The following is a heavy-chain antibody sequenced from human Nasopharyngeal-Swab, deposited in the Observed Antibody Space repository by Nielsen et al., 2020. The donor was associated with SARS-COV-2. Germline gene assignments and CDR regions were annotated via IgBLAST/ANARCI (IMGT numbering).Heavy chain of an antibody. D-gene: IGHD2-15*01. J-gene: IGHJ5*02. Sequence: ASVNVFCKASGYTFTRYYIHWVRQAPGQGLECMGIIHLGGASARYSQNFQGRVTMTRDTSTSTVYMELSSLRSEDTAVYYCARGGDPREVVAATDCFDPWGQGTLVTVSS. CDR2: IHLGGASA. CDR1: GYTFTRYY. V-gene: IGHV1-46*01. CDR3: ARGGDPREVVAATDCFDP.